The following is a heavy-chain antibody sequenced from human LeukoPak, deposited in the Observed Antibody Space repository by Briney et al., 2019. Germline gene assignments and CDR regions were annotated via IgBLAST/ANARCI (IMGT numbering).Heavy chain of an antibody. Sequence: GGSLRLSCAASGFTFSSYAMSWVRQAPGKGLEWVSAISGSGGSTYYADSVKGRFTISRDNSQNTLYLQMNSLRAEDTAVYYCAKFADTGYSSSWVRYYYYGMDVWGQGTTVTVSS. CDR3: AKFADTGYSSSWVRYYYYGMDV. CDR1: GFTFSSYA. J-gene: IGHJ6*02. CDR2: ISGSGGST. D-gene: IGHD6-13*01. V-gene: IGHV3-23*01.